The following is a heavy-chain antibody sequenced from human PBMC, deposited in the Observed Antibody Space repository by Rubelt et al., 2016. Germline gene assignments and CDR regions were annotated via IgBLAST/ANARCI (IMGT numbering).Heavy chain of an antibody. Sequence: QLQLQESGPGLVKPSETLSLTCTVSGGSISSSSYYWGWIRQPPGKGLEWIGSIYYSGSTYYNPSPKSGVTIFVDTSKNQFSLKLSAVTAADTAVYYCARRVDPRLREHMDVWGQGTTVTVSS. CDR2: IYYSGST. D-gene: IGHD1-26*01. J-gene: IGHJ6*02. CDR1: GGSISSSSYY. CDR3: ARRVDPRLREHMDV. V-gene: IGHV4-39*01.